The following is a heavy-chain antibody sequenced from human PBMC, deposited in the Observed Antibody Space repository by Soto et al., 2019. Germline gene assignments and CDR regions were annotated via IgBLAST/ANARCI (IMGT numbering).Heavy chain of an antibody. CDR3: AKDPNSSSDMHYYYCYGMDV. CDR1: GFTFSSYG. Sequence: QVQLVESGGGVVQPGRSLRLSCAASGFTFSSYGMHWVRQAPGKGLEWVAVISYDGSNKYYADSVKGRFTISRDNSKNTLYLQMNSLRAEDTAVYYCAKDPNSSSDMHYYYCYGMDVWGQGTTVTVSS. CDR2: ISYDGSNK. D-gene: IGHD6-6*01. J-gene: IGHJ6*02. V-gene: IGHV3-30*18.